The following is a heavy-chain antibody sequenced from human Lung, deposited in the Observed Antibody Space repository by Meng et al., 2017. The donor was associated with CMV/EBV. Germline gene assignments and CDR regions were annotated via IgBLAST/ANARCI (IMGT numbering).Heavy chain of an antibody. Sequence: GESLKISCAASGFTFNDAWMNWVRQAPGKGLEWVGRIKTKTDGGTTDYAAPVEGGFTISRDDSKNTLYMRMNSLKTEDTAVYYCTAGLYDSGGVDQWGKGTLVTVSS. CDR2: IKTKTDGGTT. CDR3: TAGLYDSGGVDQ. CDR1: GFTFNDAW. D-gene: IGHD3-22*01. V-gene: IGHV3-15*01. J-gene: IGHJ4*02.